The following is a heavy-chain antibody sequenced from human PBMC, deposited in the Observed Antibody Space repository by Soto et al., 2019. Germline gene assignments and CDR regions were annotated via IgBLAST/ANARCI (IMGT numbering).Heavy chain of an antibody. CDR2: MQPSTGGT. J-gene: IGHJ4*02. V-gene: IGHV1-8*01. CDR1: GYSFTSLD. CDR3: ARGVSAGVDY. Sequence: QVQLVQSGAEVREPGASVKVSCKASGYSFTSLDINWVRQTAGQGLEWMGWMQPSTGGTGYAQKFQGRVTMTRDTSINTASMELTTLTSDDTAFYYCARGVSAGVDYWGQGTLVTVSS. D-gene: IGHD1-26*01.